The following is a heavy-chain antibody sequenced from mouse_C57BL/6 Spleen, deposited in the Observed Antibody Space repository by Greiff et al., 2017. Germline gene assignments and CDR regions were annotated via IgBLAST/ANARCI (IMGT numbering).Heavy chain of an antibody. V-gene: IGHV1-53*01. J-gene: IGHJ2*01. D-gene: IGHD2-5*01. CDR2: INPSNGGT. Sequence: QVHVKQPGTELVKPGASVKLSCKASGYTFTSYWMHWVKQRPGQGLEWIGNINPSNGGTNYNEKFKSKATLTVDKSSSTAYMQLSSLTSEDSAVYYCARGKGDSNYFDYWGQGTTLTVSS. CDR1: GYTFTSYW. CDR3: ARGKGDSNYFDY.